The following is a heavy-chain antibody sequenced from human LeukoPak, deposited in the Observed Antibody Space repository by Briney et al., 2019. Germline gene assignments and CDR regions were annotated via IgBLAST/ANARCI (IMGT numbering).Heavy chain of an antibody. CDR3: ATESNGYNYY. D-gene: IGHD3-22*01. CDR2: FDSEDGET. CDR1: GYTLSQLS. Sequence: ASVKVSCKVSGYTLSQLSMHWVRQAPGKGLEWMGGFDSEDGETIYAQKFQGRVTMTEDTSTDTAYMEMRSLRSEDTAVYYCATESNGYNYYWGQGTLVTLST. V-gene: IGHV1-24*01. J-gene: IGHJ4*02.